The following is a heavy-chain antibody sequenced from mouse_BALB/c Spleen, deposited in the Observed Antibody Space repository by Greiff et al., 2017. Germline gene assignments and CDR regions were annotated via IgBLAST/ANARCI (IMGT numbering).Heavy chain of an antibody. CDR3: ARHELRLFAY. CDR2: ISNGGGST. V-gene: IGHV5-12-2*01. CDR1: GFTFSSYT. Sequence: EVKVVESGGGLVQPGGSLKLSCAASGFTFSSYTMSWVRQTPEKRLEWVASISNGGGSTYYPDTVKGRFTISRDNAKNTLYLQMSSLKSEDTAMYYCARHELRLFAYWGQGTLVTVSA. J-gene: IGHJ3*01. D-gene: IGHD1-2*01.